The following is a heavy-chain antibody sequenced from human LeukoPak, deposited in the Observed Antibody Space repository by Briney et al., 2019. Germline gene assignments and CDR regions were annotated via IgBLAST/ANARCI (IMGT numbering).Heavy chain of an antibody. CDR2: IKSKTAGGTT. CDR3: GRVDYDVSVIDF. V-gene: IGHV3-15*01. Sequence: PGGCLRLSCAASGFTFSNAWMSWVRQAPGKGLEWVGRIKSKTAGGTTDYAAPVKGRFTISIDNSKNTLYLQMNSLKTEDTAVYYCGRVDYDVSVIDFWGQGTLVTVSS. CDR1: GFTFSNAW. D-gene: IGHD3-16*01. J-gene: IGHJ4*02.